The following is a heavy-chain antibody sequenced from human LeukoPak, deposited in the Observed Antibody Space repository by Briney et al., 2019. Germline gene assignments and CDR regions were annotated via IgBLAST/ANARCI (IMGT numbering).Heavy chain of an antibody. CDR1: GGSISGQY. Sequence: SETLSLTCTVSGGSISGQYWSLIRQPPGKGLEWIGYIYYTGITKYNPSLKSRVTISVDTSKNQFSLRLTSVTAADTAVYYCARVSFHYHSGDYGWYFDSWGQGTLVTVSS. CDR3: ARVSFHYHSGDYGWYFDS. CDR2: IYYTGIT. D-gene: IGHD3-16*01. V-gene: IGHV4-59*11. J-gene: IGHJ4*02.